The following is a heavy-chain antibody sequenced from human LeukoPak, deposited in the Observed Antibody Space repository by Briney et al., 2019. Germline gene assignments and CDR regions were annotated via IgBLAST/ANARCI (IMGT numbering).Heavy chain of an antibody. V-gene: IGHV3-30-3*01. CDR2: ISYDGSNK. J-gene: IGHJ4*02. CDR3: ARSDVDTAMVLDY. CDR1: GFSFSSYA. D-gene: IGHD5-18*01. Sequence: EGSLRLSCAASGFSFSSYAMHWVRQAPGKGLEWVAVISYDGSNKYYADSVKGHFTISRDNAKNSLYLQMNSLRAEDTAVYYCARSDVDTAMVLDYWGQGTLVTVSS.